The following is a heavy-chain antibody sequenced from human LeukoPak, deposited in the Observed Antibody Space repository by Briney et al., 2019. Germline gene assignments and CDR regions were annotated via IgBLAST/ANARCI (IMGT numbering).Heavy chain of an antibody. CDR2: INPNSGGT. V-gene: IGHV1-2*02. CDR3: AREGKIVGASFDY. D-gene: IGHD1-26*01. CDR1: GYTFTGYY. Sequence: GASVKVSCKASGYTFTGYYMHWVRQAPGQGLEWMGWINPNSGGTNFAQKFQGRVTMTRDTSINTAYMEMNRLRSDDTAVYYCAREGKIVGASFDYWGQGTLVTVSS. J-gene: IGHJ4*02.